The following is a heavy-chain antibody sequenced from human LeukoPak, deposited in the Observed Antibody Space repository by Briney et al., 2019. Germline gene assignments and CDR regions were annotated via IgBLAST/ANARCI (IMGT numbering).Heavy chain of an antibody. D-gene: IGHD2-8*01. Sequence: GGSLRLSCAASGFTFSNYGMHWVRQAPGKGLEWVTFIRYGGSNKDYADSVKGRFTISRDNSKNTLNLQMNSLRAEDTAVYYCAKGVLSDTILSDWGQGTLVTVSS. CDR2: IRYGGSNK. V-gene: IGHV3-30*02. CDR1: GFTFSNYG. CDR3: AKGVLSDTILSD. J-gene: IGHJ4*02.